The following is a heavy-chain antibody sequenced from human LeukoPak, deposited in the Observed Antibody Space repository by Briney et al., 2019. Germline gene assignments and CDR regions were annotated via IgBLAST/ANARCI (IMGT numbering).Heavy chain of an antibody. D-gene: IGHD3-9*01. V-gene: IGHV3-30*18. Sequence: GGSLRLSCAASGLTFSSYGMHWVRQAPGKGLEWVAVISYDGSKKNYVDSVKGRFTISRDNSKNTLYLQMNSLRAEDTAVYYCVKGGYYDILTGYHFDYWGQGTLVTVSS. CDR1: GLTFSSYG. J-gene: IGHJ4*02. CDR2: ISYDGSKK. CDR3: VKGGYYDILTGYHFDY.